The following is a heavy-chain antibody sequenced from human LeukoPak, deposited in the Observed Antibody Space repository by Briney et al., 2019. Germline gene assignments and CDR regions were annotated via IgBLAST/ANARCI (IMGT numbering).Heavy chain of an antibody. CDR1: GASINSHY. V-gene: IGHV4-59*11. Sequence: PSETLSLTCSVSGASINSHYWSWIRQSPGKGLEWIGYVFNGGSTNYNPSLKSRVTMSPDTSRDQFSLRLSSVTAADTAIYYCASRPAGSTWYGVFDYWSQGTLVTVSS. CDR3: ASRPAGSTWYGVFDY. D-gene: IGHD6-13*01. J-gene: IGHJ4*02. CDR2: VFNGGST.